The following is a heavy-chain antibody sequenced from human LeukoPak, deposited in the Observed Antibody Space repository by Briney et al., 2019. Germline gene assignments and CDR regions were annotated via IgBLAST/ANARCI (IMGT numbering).Heavy chain of an antibody. D-gene: IGHD3-22*01. CDR2: INHSGST. V-gene: IGHV4-34*01. J-gene: IGHJ4*02. Sequence: PSETLSLTCAVYGGSFSGYYWSWIRQPPGKGLEWIGEINHSGSTNYNPSLKGRVTISVDTSKNQFSLNLSSVTAADTAVYYCARSSGYYRNFDYWGQGTLVTVSS. CDR1: GGSFSGYY. CDR3: ARSSGYYRNFDY.